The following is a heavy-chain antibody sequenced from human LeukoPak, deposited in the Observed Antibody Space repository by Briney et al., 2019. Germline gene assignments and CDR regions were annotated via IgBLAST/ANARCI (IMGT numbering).Heavy chain of an antibody. CDR2: INPNSGGT. CDR1: GYTFTGYY. CDR3: ARVGLYCSSTSCYSPPNWFDP. J-gene: IGHJ5*02. V-gene: IGHV1-2*02. D-gene: IGHD2-2*02. Sequence: EASVKVSCKASGYTFTGYYMHWVRQAPGQGLEGMGWINPNSGGTNYAQKFQGRVTMTRDTSISTAYMELSRLRSDDTAVYYCARVGLYCSSTSCYSPPNWFDPWGQGTLVTVSS.